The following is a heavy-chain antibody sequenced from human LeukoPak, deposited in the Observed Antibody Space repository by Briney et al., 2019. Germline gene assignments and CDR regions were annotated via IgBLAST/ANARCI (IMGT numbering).Heavy chain of an antibody. CDR2: IYYSGST. V-gene: IGHV4-59*08. Sequence: SETLSLTCTVSGGSISSYYWSWIRQPPGKGLEWIGYIYYSGSTNYNPSLKSRVTMSVDTSKNQFSLKLSSVTAADTAVYYCARQYAVREDPPRHYYFDYWGQGTLVTVSS. D-gene: IGHD3-10*01. J-gene: IGHJ4*02. CDR1: GGSISSYY. CDR3: ARQYAVREDPPRHYYFDY.